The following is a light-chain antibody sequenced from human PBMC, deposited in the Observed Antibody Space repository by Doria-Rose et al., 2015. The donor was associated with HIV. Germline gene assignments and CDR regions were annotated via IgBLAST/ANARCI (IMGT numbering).Light chain of an antibody. CDR3: QQYYDTPS. Sequence: TQPPESLGMSLGEMATLNCKYNQSLLYTSKNYLAWYQQKTGQPPKLLNYWASTRQSGVPARFSGSGSGTDFTLTISSLEAEDVAVYYCQQYYDTPSFGPGTTVDIK. V-gene: IGKV4-1*01. CDR2: WAS. J-gene: IGKJ3*01. CDR1: QSLLYTSKNY.